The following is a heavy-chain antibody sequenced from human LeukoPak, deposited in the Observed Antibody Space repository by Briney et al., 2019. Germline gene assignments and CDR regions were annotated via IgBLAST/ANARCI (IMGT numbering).Heavy chain of an antibody. J-gene: IGHJ4*02. CDR1: GYTFTSYY. CDR2: VKPSGGST. CDR3: AREVPENFNFDY. D-gene: IGHD2/OR15-2a*01. V-gene: IGHV1-46*01. Sequence: ASVKVSCKASGYTFTSYYTHWVRQAPGQGLEWMGIVKPSGGSTLYAQKFQGRVTVTSDMSTSTVYVELSSLRSEDTAVYYCAREVPENFNFDYWGQGTLVTVSS.